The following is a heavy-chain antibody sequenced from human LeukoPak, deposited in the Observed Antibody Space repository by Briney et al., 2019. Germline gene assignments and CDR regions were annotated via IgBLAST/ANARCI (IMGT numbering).Heavy chain of an antibody. J-gene: IGHJ4*02. CDR3: ARTQYYYDSSGYSALDY. CDR2: IIPIFGTA. V-gene: IGHV1-69*13. CDR1: GGTFSIYA. D-gene: IGHD3-22*01. Sequence: SVNVSFKASGGTFSIYAISWVRQAPGQGLEWMGGIIPIFGTANYAQKFQGRVTITADESTSTAYMELSSLRSEDTAVYYCARTQYYYDSSGYSALDYWGQGTLVTVSS.